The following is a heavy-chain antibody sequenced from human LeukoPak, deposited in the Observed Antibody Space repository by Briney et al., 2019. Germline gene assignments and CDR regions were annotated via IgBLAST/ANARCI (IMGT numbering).Heavy chain of an antibody. CDR1: GYSFTTYW. CDR3: ARRQGCSSTSCPPDS. J-gene: IGHJ4*02. D-gene: IGHD2-2*01. CDR2: IYPGDSDT. V-gene: IGHV5-51*01. Sequence: GESLKTSCRGSGYSFTTYWIGWVRQMPGKGLEWIGIIYPGDSDTRYSPSFQGQVTMSADKSINTAYLQWSSLKASDTAMYYCARRQGCSSTSCPPDSWGQGTLVTVSS.